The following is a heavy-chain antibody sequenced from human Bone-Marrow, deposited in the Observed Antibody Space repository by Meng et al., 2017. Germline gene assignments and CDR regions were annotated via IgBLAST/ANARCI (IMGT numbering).Heavy chain of an antibody. V-gene: IGHV4-39*07. CDR3: ATFLRSGGQFDS. CDR2: VYHSGAI. J-gene: IGHJ4*02. Sequence: SETLSLTCTVSGGSITNNNCYWGWIRQPPGKGLEWIGNVYHSGAISYNPSLKSRITISVDTSKNQFSLKVTSMTAADTAVYHCATFLRSGGQFDSWGQGTLVTVSS. D-gene: IGHD6-19*01. CDR1: GGSITNNNCY.